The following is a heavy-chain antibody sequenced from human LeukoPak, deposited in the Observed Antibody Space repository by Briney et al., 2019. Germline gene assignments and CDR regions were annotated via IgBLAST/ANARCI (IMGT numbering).Heavy chain of an antibody. CDR2: INPSGGST. J-gene: IGHJ4*02. Sequence: GASVKVSCKASGYTFTSYYMHWVRQAPGQGLEWMGIINPSGGSTSYAQKFQGRVTMTRDTSTSTAYMELSSLRSEDTAVYYCARIGPYYYGSGSPDYWGQGTLVTVSS. D-gene: IGHD3-10*01. CDR1: GYTFTSYY. V-gene: IGHV1-46*01. CDR3: ARIGPYYYGSGSPDY.